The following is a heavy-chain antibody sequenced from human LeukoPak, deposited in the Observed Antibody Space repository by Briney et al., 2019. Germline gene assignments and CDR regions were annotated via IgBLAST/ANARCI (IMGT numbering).Heavy chain of an antibody. Sequence: PGGSLRLSCAASGFTFSRFAVHWVRQAPGKGLEWVAVISYDGSYKYYADSVQGRFTISRDNSKNTLYLQMNGLSTEDTAVYYCARVSGAEAATGGYFDRWGQGTLVTVSS. V-gene: IGHV3-30*04. CDR2: ISYDGSYK. D-gene: IGHD6-13*01. J-gene: IGHJ4*02. CDR3: ARVSGAEAATGGYFDR. CDR1: GFTFSRFA.